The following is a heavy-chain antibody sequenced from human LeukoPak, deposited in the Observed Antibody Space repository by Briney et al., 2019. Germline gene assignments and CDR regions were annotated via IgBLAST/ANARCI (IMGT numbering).Heavy chain of an antibody. CDR2: IIPIFGTA. V-gene: IGHV1-69*05. CDR1: GGTFSSYA. D-gene: IGHD3-16*02. Sequence: SVKVSCKASGGTFSSYAISWVRQAPGQGLEWMGGIIPIFGTANYAQKFQGRVTITTDESTSTAYMELSSLRSEDTAVYYCASPAPIMITFGGVIVHNAFVIWGQGTMVTVSS. J-gene: IGHJ3*02. CDR3: ASPAPIMITFGGVIVHNAFVI.